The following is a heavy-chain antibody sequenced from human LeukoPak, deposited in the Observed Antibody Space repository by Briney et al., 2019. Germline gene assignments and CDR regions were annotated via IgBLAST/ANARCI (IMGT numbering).Heavy chain of an antibody. D-gene: IGHD5-12*01. Sequence: SETLSLTCTVSGGSISSYYWSWIRQPPGKGLEWIGYIYYSGSTNYNPSLKSRVTISVDTSKNQFSLELSSVTAADTAVYYCARVGGYSGYDLDYWGQGTLVTVSS. J-gene: IGHJ4*02. CDR3: ARVGGYSGYDLDY. V-gene: IGHV4-59*01. CDR2: IYYSGST. CDR1: GGSISSYY.